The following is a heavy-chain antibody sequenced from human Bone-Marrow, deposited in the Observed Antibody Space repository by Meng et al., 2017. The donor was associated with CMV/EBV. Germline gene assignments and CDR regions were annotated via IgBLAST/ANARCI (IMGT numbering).Heavy chain of an antibody. CDR1: GYTFTGYY. CDR3: AREEPAIGWDAFDI. J-gene: IGHJ3*02. V-gene: IGHV3-30-3*01. Sequence: GESLKVSCKASGYTFTGYYMHWVRQAPGKGLEWVAVISYDGSNKYYADSVKGRFTISRDNAKNSLYLQMNSLRAEDTAVYYCAREEPAIGWDAFDIWGQGTMVTVSS. D-gene: IGHD2-2*01. CDR2: ISYDGSNK.